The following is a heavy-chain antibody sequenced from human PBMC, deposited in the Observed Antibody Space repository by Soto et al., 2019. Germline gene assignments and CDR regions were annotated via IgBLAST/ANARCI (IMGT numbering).Heavy chain of an antibody. D-gene: IGHD4-17*01. CDR1: GFTFSSYG. Sequence: GGSLRLSCAASGFTFSSYGMHWVRQAPGKGLEWVAVIWYDGSNKYYADSVKGRFTISRDNSKNTLYLQMNSLRAEDTAVYYCARPPTTVTYVSYFDYWGQGTLVTVSS. CDR2: IWYDGSNK. CDR3: ARPPTTVTYVSYFDY. V-gene: IGHV3-33*01. J-gene: IGHJ4*02.